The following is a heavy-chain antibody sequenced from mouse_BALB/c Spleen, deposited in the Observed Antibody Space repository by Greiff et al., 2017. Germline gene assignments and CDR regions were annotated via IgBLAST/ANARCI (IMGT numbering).Heavy chain of an antibody. Sequence: VQLQQSGAELVRPGASVKLSCTAFGYTFTNYPINWVNQSPGQGLDWIGYINPYNDYTSYNQKFKGKATLTVDTSYSTAYMELSSLTSEDSAVYYCAKKIYYDYDWFAYWGQGTLVTVSA. V-gene: IGHV1S45*01. D-gene: IGHD2-4*01. CDR2: INPYNDYT. J-gene: IGHJ3*01. CDR1: GYTFTNYP. CDR3: AKKIYYDYDWFAY.